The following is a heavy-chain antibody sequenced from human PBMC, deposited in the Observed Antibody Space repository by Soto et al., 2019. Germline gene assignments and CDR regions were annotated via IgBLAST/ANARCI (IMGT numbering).Heavy chain of an antibody. CDR3: VRSGSSGTYYSGYFDS. CDR1: GFTFSSYG. J-gene: IGHJ4*02. Sequence: GGSLRLSCAASGFTFSSYGMHWVRQAPGKGLEWVAVTSYDGSNTYYGDSVKGRFTISRDNSKNTLYLQMNSLGAEDTAVYYCVRSGSSGTYYSGYFDSWGQGSQVTVSS. D-gene: IGHD3-10*01. CDR2: TSYDGSNT. V-gene: IGHV3-30*03.